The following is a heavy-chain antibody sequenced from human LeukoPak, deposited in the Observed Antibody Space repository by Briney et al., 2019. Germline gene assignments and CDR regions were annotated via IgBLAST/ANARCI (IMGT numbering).Heavy chain of an antibody. V-gene: IGHV1-69*02. CDR2: IIPILGIA. J-gene: IGHJ4*02. Sequence: SVKVSCKASGGTFSSYTISWVRQAPGQGLEWMGRIIPILGIANYAQKFQGRVTTTADKSTSTAYMELSSLRSEDTAVYYCARAHGTHSSGYYDCWGQGTLVTVSS. D-gene: IGHD3-22*01. CDR1: GGTFSSYT. CDR3: ARAHGTHSSGYYDC.